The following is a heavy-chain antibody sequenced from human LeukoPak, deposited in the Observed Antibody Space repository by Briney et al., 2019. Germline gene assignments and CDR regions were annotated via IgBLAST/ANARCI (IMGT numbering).Heavy chain of an antibody. CDR1: GLTFSSYA. Sequence: GGSLRLSCAASGLTFSSYAMSWVRQAPGKGLQWVSGISASGDTTSYADPVKGRFAISRDNAKNSLYLQMNSLRAEDTAVYYCARGLHYYDSSGYYYPDAFDIWGQGTMVTVSS. J-gene: IGHJ3*02. D-gene: IGHD3-22*01. CDR3: ARGLHYYDSSGYYYPDAFDI. V-gene: IGHV3-23*01. CDR2: ISASGDTT.